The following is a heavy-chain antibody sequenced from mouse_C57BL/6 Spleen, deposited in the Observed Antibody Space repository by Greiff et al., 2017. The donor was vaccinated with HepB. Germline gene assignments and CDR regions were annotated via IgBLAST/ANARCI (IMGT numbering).Heavy chain of an antibody. J-gene: IGHJ4*01. CDR3: ASLQYYAMHY. D-gene: IGHD2-1*01. CDR2: ISYDGSN. V-gene: IGHV3-6*01. Sequence: VQLKESGPGLVKPSQSLSLTCSVTRYSITSGYSWNWIRQFPGNKLEWMGYISYDGSNNYNPSLKNRISITRDTSKNQFFLKLNSVTTEDTATYYCASLQYYAMHYWGQVTSSTISP. CDR1: RYSITSGYS.